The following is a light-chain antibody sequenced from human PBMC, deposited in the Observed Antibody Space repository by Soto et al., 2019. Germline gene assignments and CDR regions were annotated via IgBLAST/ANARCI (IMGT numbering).Light chain of an antibody. V-gene: IGKV3D-15*02. CDR1: QSMGSN. CDR2: AGS. Sequence: EIVMTQSPATMSVSPGERATLSCRASQSMGSNVAWYQQKPGQAPRLLIHAGSTRATGIPARISGSGSGTDFTLTIGRLEPEDFAVYYCQQYGSSPTFGEGTRLEI. J-gene: IGKJ5*01. CDR3: QQYGSSPT.